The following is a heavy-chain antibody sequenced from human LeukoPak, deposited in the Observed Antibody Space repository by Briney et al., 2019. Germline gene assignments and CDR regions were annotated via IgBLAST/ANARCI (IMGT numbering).Heavy chain of an antibody. J-gene: IGHJ6*03. CDR2: MNPNSGNT. CDR1: GYTFTIYD. D-gene: IGHD3-3*01. Sequence: GASVKVSCKASGYTFTIYDINWVRQATGQGLEWMGWMNPNSGNTGYAQKFQGRVTMTRNTSISTAYMELSSLRSEDTAVYYCARGTGRRDFWSGYSYYYYMDVWGKGTTVTVSS. V-gene: IGHV1-8*01. CDR3: ARGTGRRDFWSGYSYYYYMDV.